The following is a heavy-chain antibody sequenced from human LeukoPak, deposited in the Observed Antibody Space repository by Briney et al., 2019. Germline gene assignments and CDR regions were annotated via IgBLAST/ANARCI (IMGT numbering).Heavy chain of an antibody. CDR1: GYTFTSYG. Sequence: ASVKVSXKASGYTFTSYGISWVRQAPGQGLEWMGWISAYNGNTNYAQKLQGRATMTTDTSTSTAYMELRSLRSDDTAVYYCARGCSSTSCYNHDAFDIWGQGTMVTVSS. CDR3: ARGCSSTSCYNHDAFDI. J-gene: IGHJ3*02. D-gene: IGHD2-2*02. CDR2: ISAYNGNT. V-gene: IGHV1-18*01.